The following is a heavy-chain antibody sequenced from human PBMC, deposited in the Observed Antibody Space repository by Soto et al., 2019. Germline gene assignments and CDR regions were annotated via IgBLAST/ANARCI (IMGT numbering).Heavy chain of an antibody. CDR2: LFSNDEK. Sequence: QVTLKEPGPVLVEPTETLTLTCTVSGFSLSNARMGVSWIRQPPGKALEWLAHLFSNDEKSYSPSLKSRMTNTKCMPKNQGGLTMTIMLSLNTATYYCARSIRGDRLLGYVYYFDYWGHGTLVTASP. J-gene: IGHJ4*01. D-gene: IGHD3-16*01. CDR3: ARSIRGDRLLGYVYYFDY. V-gene: IGHV2-26*01. CDR1: GFSLSNARMG.